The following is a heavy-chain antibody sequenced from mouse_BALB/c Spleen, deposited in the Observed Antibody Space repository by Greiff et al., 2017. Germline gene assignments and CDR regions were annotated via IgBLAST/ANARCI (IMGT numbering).Heavy chain of an antibody. J-gene: IGHJ2*01. Sequence: EVQLQESGPGLVKPSQSLSLTCSVTGYSITSGYSWNWIRQFPGNTLEWMGYISYDGSNNYNPSLKNRISITRDTSKKQFFLKLNSVTTEDTATYYCARSGTGYFDYWGQGTTLTVSS. D-gene: IGHD4-1*01. CDR3: ARSGTGYFDY. V-gene: IGHV3-6*02. CDR1: GYSITSGYS. CDR2: ISYDGSN.